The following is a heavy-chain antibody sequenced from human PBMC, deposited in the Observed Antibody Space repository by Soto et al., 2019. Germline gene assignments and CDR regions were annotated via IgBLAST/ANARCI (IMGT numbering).Heavy chain of an antibody. CDR2: ISYDETTT. CDR1: GFSFSNYV. CDR3: VRARQNLVVNEYFQY. D-gene: IGHD2-8*02. J-gene: IGHJ1*01. V-gene: IGHV3-30-3*01. Sequence: QVQLVESGGGVVQPGRSLRLSCAASGFSFSNYVMHWVRQAPGKGLEWVAIISYDETTTYYADSVKGRFTISRDNSKNTLYLQMNSLRSEDTAVYYCVRARQNLVVNEYFQYWGQGTLVIVSS.